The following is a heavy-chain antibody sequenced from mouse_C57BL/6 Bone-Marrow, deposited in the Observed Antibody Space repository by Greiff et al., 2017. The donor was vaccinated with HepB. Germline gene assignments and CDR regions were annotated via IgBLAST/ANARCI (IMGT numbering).Heavy chain of an antibody. J-gene: IGHJ1*03. V-gene: IGHV1-39*01. CDR2: INPNYGTT. D-gene: IGHD1-1*01. CDR3: AREDYYGSSYPLYWYFDV. CDR1: GYSFTDYN. Sequence: VQLQQSGPELVKPGASVKISCKASGYSFTDYNMNWVKQSNGKSLEWIGVINPNYGTTSYNQKFKGKATLTVDQSSSTAYMQLNSLTSEDSAVYYCAREDYYGSSYPLYWYFDVWGTGTTVTVSS.